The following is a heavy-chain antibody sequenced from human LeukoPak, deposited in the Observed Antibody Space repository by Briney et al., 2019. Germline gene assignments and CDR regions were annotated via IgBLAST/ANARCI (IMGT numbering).Heavy chain of an antibody. Sequence: SETLSLTCAVYGGSFSGYYWSWIRQPPGKGLEWIGEINHSGSTNYNPSLKSRVTISVDTSKNQFSLKLSSVTAADTAVYYCARQGGYDFWSGHPTYFDYWGQGTLVTVSS. CDR2: INHSGST. D-gene: IGHD3-3*01. V-gene: IGHV4-34*01. CDR1: GGSFSGYY. J-gene: IGHJ4*02. CDR3: ARQGGYDFWSGHPTYFDY.